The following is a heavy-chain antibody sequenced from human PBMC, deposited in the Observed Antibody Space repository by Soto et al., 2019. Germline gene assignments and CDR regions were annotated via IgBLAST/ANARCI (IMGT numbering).Heavy chain of an antibody. CDR2: ISPVVGTT. Sequence: QVQLVQSGAEVKKPASSVRVSCKASGGRLSTYGISWVRQAPGQGLEYMGGISPVVGTTNYAQRFQGRVTITADESASTKYMDLNSLISADTATYYRGLLEFTDDAERDYGGHGTLVTVSS. CDR3: GLLEFTDDAERDY. D-gene: IGHD2-2*01. V-gene: IGHV1-69*01. CDR1: GGRLSTYG. J-gene: IGHJ4*01.